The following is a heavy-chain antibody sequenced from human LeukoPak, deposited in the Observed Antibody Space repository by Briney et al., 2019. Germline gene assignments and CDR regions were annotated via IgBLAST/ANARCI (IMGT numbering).Heavy chain of an antibody. V-gene: IGHV4-59*01. J-gene: IGHJ4*02. CDR1: GGSISSYY. CDR2: IYYSGST. CDR3: ARDSSPPY. Sequence: PSETLSLTCTVSGGSISSYYCSWIRQPPGKGLEWIGYIYYSGSTSYNPSLKSRVTISVDTSKTQFSLKLSSVTAADTAVYYCARDSSPPYWGQGTLVTVSS. D-gene: IGHD2-2*01.